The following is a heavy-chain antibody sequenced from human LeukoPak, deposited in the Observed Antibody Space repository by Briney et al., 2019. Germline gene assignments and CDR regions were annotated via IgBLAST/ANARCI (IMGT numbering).Heavy chain of an antibody. CDR3: ASSSGRTAVLRASHLFDI. J-gene: IGHJ3*02. Sequence: SVKVSCKASGGTFSSYAISWVRQAPGQGLEWMGGIIPIFGTANYAQKFQGRVTITADESASTAYMELSSLRSEDTAVYYCASSSGRTAVLRASHLFDIWGQGTMVTVSS. V-gene: IGHV1-69*01. D-gene: IGHD2-15*01. CDR1: GGTFSSYA. CDR2: IIPIFGTA.